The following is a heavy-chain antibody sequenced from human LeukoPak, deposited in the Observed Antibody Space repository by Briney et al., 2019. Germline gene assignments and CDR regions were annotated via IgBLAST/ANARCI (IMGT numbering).Heavy chain of an antibody. CDR3: ARDPESSSFDL. J-gene: IGHJ4*02. CDR2: INQDGSVT. V-gene: IGHV3-7*01. CDR1: GFSFSSYW. Sequence: GGSLRLSCTASGFSFSSYWMSWVRQTPEKGLEFVANINQDGSVTNYVDSLKGRRTISRDNAKKSLYLEIRSLRADDTALYYCARDPESSSFDLWGQGTLVTVSS. D-gene: IGHD6-13*01.